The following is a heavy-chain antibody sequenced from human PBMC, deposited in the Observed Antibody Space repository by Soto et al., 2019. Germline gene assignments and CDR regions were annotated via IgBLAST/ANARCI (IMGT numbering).Heavy chain of an antibody. CDR2: FRTSGDGGTT. Sequence: GGSLRLSCAASGFTFSSYSMSWVRQAPGKGLEWVSGFRTSGDGGTTYYADSVKGRFAISRDNSKNMLFLQMNSLRAEDTAIYYCAKKVNSGPGSQYFDYWGQGTLVTVSS. V-gene: IGHV3-23*01. D-gene: IGHD3-10*01. CDR1: GFTFSSYS. J-gene: IGHJ4*02. CDR3: AKKVNSGPGSQYFDY.